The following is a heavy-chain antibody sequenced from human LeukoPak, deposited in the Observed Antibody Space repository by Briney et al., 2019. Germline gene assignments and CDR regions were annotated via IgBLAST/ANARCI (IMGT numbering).Heavy chain of an antibody. CDR2: ISSNGGST. CDR3: ARVDRWLQFIDY. D-gene: IGHD5-24*01. V-gene: IGHV3-64*01. J-gene: IGHJ4*02. Sequence: GRSLRLSYAASGFTFSSYAMHWVRQAPGKGLEYVPAISSNGGSTYYANSVKGRFTISRDNSKNTLYLQMGSLRAEDVAVYYCARVDRWLQFIDYLGQGTLVTVSS. CDR1: GFTFSSYA.